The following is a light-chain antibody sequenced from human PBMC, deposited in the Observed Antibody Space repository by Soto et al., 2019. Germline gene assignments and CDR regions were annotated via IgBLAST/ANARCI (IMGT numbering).Light chain of an antibody. CDR1: QAIRTS. CDR2: GAS. CDR3: QHDYSPPPT. J-gene: IGKJ1*01. V-gene: IGKV1-39*01. Sequence: DIQMTQSPSSLSASVGDRVSMSCRASQAIRTSLNWYQPKSGKATQVLIYGASTLQGGMLSRFSDSRSGPDFTLTITRLHPEDFATYFCQHDYSPPPTFGKGTQVPTK.